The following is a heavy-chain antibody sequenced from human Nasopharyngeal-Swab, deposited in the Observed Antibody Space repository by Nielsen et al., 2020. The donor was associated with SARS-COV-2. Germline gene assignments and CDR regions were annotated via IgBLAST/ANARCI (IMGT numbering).Heavy chain of an antibody. CDR3: ARDARWELLGAFDI. Sequence: SETLSLTCTVPGYSISSGYYWGWIRQPPGKGLEWIGSIYHSGSTYYNPSLKSRVTISVDTSKNQFSLKLSSVTAADTAVYYCARDARWELLGAFDIWGQGTMVTVSS. D-gene: IGHD1-26*01. CDR1: GYSISSGYY. J-gene: IGHJ3*02. CDR2: IYHSGST. V-gene: IGHV4-38-2*02.